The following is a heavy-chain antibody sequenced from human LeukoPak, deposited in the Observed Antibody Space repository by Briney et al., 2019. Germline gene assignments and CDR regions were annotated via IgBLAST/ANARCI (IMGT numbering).Heavy chain of an antibody. CDR3: ATLVAATPRNYYYGMDV. CDR2: IYYSGST. D-gene: IGHD2-15*01. Sequence: SETLSLTCTVSGGSVSSGSYYWSWIRQPPGKGLEWIGYIYYSGSTNYNPSLKSRVTISVDTSKNQFSLKLSSVTAADTAVYYCATLVAATPRNYYYGMDVWAKGPRSPSP. V-gene: IGHV4-61*01. CDR1: GGSVSSGSYY. J-gene: IGHJ6*02.